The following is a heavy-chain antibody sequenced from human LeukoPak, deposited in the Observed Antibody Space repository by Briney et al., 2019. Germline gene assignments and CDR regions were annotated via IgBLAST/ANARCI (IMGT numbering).Heavy chain of an antibody. CDR3: ARDERTMVRGVIITGWFDP. Sequence: PSETLSLTCAVYGGSFSGYYWSWIRQPPGKGLEWIGEINHSGSTNYNPSLKSRVTMSVDTSKNQFSLKLSSVTAADTAVYYCARDERTMVRGVIITGWFDPWGQGTLVTVSS. D-gene: IGHD3-10*01. CDR2: INHSGST. V-gene: IGHV4-34*01. J-gene: IGHJ5*02. CDR1: GGSFSGYY.